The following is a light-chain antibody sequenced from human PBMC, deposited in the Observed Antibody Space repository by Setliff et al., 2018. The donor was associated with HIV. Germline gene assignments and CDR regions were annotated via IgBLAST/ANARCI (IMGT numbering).Light chain of an antibody. CDR3: NSFAPSSGYV. CDR2: EVT. J-gene: IGLJ1*01. Sequence: QSVLTQPAYVSGSPGQSITISCTGTSNDNGDNKYVSWYQHHPGKAPKLIIYEVTRRPSGVSNRFSGSKSGNTASLTISGLQAGDEGDYYCNSFAPSSGYVFGSGTKVTVL. V-gene: IGLV2-14*01. CDR1: SNDNGDNKY.